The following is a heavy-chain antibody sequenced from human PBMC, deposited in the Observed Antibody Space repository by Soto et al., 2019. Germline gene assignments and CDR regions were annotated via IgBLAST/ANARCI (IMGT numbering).Heavy chain of an antibody. D-gene: IGHD2-15*01. CDR2: IRSKANSYAT. CDR3: TRQGGYCSGGSCYSSDY. CDR1: GFTFSGSA. J-gene: IGHJ4*02. Sequence: EVQLVESGGGLVQPGGSLKLSCAASGFTFSGSAMHWVRQASGKGLEWVGRIRSKANSYATAYAASVKGRFTISRDDSKNTAYLQMNSLKTEDTAVYYCTRQGGYCSGGSCYSSDYWGQGTLVTVSS. V-gene: IGHV3-73*01.